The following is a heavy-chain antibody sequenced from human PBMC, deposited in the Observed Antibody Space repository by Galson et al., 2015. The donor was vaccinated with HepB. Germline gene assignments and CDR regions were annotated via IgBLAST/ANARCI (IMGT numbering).Heavy chain of an antibody. V-gene: IGHV3-74*01. J-gene: IGHJ4*02. Sequence: SLRLSCAVSGFTVNRYWMHWVRQAPGKGLVWVARINRDGSGTRYADSVRGRFTISRDNARKRLYLQMNGLKDEDTAVYYCARDSGGGGYNWEYWGQGTQVSVSS. CDR1: GFTVNRYW. D-gene: IGHD5-24*01. CDR2: INRDGSGT. CDR3: ARDSGGGGYNWEY.